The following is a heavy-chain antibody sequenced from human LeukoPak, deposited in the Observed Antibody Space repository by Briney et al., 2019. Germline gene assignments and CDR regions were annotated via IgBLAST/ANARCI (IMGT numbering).Heavy chain of an antibody. CDR2: MNPNSGNT. V-gene: IGHV1-8*01. CDR1: GYTFTSYD. D-gene: IGHD3-3*01. J-gene: IGHJ6*03. Sequence: ASVRVSCTASGYTFTSYDINWVRQAPGQGLEWMGWMNPNSGNTGYAQKFQGRVTMTRNTSISTAYMELSSLRSEDTAVYYCARGRPYYDFWSGYYYYYYMDVWGKGTTVTVSS. CDR3: ARGRPYYDFWSGYYYYYYMDV.